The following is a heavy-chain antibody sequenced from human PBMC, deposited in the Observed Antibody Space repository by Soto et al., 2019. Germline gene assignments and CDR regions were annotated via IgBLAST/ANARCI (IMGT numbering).Heavy chain of an antibody. Sequence: GGSLRLSCAASGFTSSDHYMDWVRQAPGKGLEWVGRTRDKAHSYTTEYAASVKGRFTISRDDSKNSLYLQMNSLETDDTAVYYCARAFYESVSYWFDPWGQGILVTVSS. V-gene: IGHV3-72*01. J-gene: IGHJ5*02. CDR1: GFTSSDHY. CDR2: TRDKAHSYTT. CDR3: ARAFYESVSYWFDP. D-gene: IGHD3-22*01.